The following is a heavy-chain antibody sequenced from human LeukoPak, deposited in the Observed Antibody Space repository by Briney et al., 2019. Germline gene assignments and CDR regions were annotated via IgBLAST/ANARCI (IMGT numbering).Heavy chain of an antibody. CDR3: AKVVSGYVLVLD. V-gene: IGHV3-23*01. CDR2: VSPSGGST. CDR1: GFTFSSYG. D-gene: IGHD5-12*01. J-gene: IGHJ4*02. Sequence: PGGSLRLSCAASGFTFSSYGMSWVRRAPGKGLEWVSAVSPSGGSTYYAASVKGRFTISRDNSKNTLYLLMNSLRAEDTAVYYCAKVVSGYVLVLDWGQGTLVTVSS.